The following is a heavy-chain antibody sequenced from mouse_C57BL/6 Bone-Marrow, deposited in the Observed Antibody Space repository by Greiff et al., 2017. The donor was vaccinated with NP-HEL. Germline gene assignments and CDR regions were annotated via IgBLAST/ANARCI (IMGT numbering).Heavy chain of an antibody. Sequence: EVMLVESGGGLVKPGGSLKLSCAASGFTFSSYAMSWVRQTPEKRLEWVATISDGGSYTYYPDNVKGRFTISRDNAKNNLYLQMSHLTSEDTAMYYCARDRYGSSFAYWGQGTLVTVSA. CDR3: ARDRYGSSFAY. V-gene: IGHV5-4*01. CDR1: GFTFSSYA. J-gene: IGHJ3*01. D-gene: IGHD1-1*01. CDR2: ISDGGSYT.